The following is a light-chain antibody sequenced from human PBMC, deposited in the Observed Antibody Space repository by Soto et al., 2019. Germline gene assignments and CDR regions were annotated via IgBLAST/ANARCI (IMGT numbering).Light chain of an antibody. CDR1: QRVSGD. V-gene: IGKV3-15*01. J-gene: IGKJ4*01. Sequence: IVLTQSPATLSVSPGERATLFCRASQRVSGDLAWYQQQPGQAPRLLMYGASSRATGFPDRFSGSGSGTEFTIIISSLQSEDFAAYYCKQHNHWLPLTFGGGTKLELK. CDR3: KQHNHWLPLT. CDR2: GAS.